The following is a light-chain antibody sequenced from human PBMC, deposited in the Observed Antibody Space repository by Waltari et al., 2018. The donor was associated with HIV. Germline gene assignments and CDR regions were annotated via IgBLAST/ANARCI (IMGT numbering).Light chain of an antibody. J-gene: IGLJ1*01. Sequence: QSVLTQPPSVSGAPGQRVTISCTGSSSNIGAGYDVHWYQQLPGTAPKLLIYGNSNRPTAGPDRFSGSKAGTSASLSITGLQAEDEADYYCQSYDSSMSLYVFGTGTKVTVL. CDR3: QSYDSSMSLYV. CDR1: SSNIGAGYD. V-gene: IGLV1-40*01. CDR2: GNS.